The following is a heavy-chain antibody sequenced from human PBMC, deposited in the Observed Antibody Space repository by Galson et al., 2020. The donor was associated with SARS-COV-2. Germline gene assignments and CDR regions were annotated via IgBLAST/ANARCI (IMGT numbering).Heavy chain of an antibody. D-gene: IGHD3-9*01. CDR2: INPNSGGT. CDR1: GYTFTGYY. CDR3: ARSADVLRYFDWLSTPFDY. Sequence: ASVKVSCKASGYTFTGYYMHWVRQAPGQGLEWMGWINPNSGGTNYAQKFQGRVTMTRDTSISTAYMELSRLSSDDTAVYYCARSADVLRYFDWLSTPFDYWGQGTLVTVSS. J-gene: IGHJ4*02. V-gene: IGHV1-2*02.